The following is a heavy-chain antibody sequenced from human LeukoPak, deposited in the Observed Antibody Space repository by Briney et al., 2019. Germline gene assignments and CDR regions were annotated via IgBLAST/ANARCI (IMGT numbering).Heavy chain of an antibody. CDR2: ISSSSSTI. J-gene: IGHJ4*02. CDR3: ARDLGGSQDY. Sequence: GGSLRLSCAASGFTFSSYSMNWVRQAPGKGLEWVSYISSSSSTIYYADSVKGRFTISRENAKNTLYLQMNSLRVEDTAVYYCARDLGGSQDYWGQGTLVTVSS. D-gene: IGHD3-16*01. V-gene: IGHV3-48*04. CDR1: GFTFSSYS.